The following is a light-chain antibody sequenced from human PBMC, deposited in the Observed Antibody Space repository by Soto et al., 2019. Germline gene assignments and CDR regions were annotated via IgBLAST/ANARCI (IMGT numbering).Light chain of an antibody. V-gene: IGLV2-14*01. Sequence: QSVLTQPASVSGSPGQSITISCTGTSSDVGGYNYVSWYQQHPGKAPKLMIYEVNNRPSEVSNRFSGSKSGNTASPTISGLQPEDDADYYFNSYTSRYTFVLXTGTKVTGL. CDR3: NSYTSRYTFV. J-gene: IGLJ1*01. CDR1: SSDVGGYNY. CDR2: EVN.